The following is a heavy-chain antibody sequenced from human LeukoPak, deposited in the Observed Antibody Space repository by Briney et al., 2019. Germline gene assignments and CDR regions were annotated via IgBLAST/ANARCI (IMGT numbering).Heavy chain of an antibody. CDR3: ARLGGSCYYCYYMDV. CDR1: GGSISSSSYY. Sequence: PSETLSLTCTVSGGSISSSSYYWGWLRQPPGKGLEWIGSIYYSGSTYYNPSLKSRVTISVDTSKNQFSLKLSSVTAGDTAVYYCARLGGSCYYCYYMDVWGKGTTVTVSS. J-gene: IGHJ6*03. D-gene: IGHD2-15*01. V-gene: IGHV4-39*07. CDR2: IYYSGST.